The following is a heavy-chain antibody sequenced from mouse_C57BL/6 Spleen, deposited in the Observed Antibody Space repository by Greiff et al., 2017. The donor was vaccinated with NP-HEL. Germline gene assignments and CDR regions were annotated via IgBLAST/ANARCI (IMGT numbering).Heavy chain of an antibody. CDR1: GYSFTGYY. Sequence: EVKLMESGPELVKPGASVKISCKASGYSFTGYYMNWVKQSPEKSLEWIGEINPSTGGTTYNQKFKAKATLTVDKSSSTAYMQLKSLTSEDSAVYYCARSPGYFDVWGTGTTVTVSS. J-gene: IGHJ1*03. CDR3: ARSPGYFDV. CDR2: INPSTGGT. V-gene: IGHV1-42*01.